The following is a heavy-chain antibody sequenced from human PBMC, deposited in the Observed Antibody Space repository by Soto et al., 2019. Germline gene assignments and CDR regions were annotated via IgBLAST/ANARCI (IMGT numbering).Heavy chain of an antibody. V-gene: IGHV3-23*01. CDR2: ISASGGST. D-gene: IGHD5-18*01. J-gene: IGHJ4*02. Sequence: PGGSLRLSCAASGFTFSTYAMTWVRQAPGKGLEWVSAISASGGSTYYADSVKGRFTISRDNSKNTLYLQMNSLRVEDTAVYYCAKVGFPYSYGYLFYDCGQGTRVTVAS. CDR1: GFTFSTYA. CDR3: AKVGFPYSYGYLFYD.